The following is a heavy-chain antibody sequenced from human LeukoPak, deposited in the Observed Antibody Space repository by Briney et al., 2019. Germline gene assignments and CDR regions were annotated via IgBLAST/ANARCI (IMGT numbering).Heavy chain of an antibody. Sequence: SETLSLTCTVSGGSISIYYWSWIRQPAAKGLEWIGRIYTSGSTNYNPSLKSRVTMSVDTSKNQFSLKLSSVTAADTAVYYCARGATTVTPAPFDYWGQGTLVTVSS. J-gene: IGHJ4*02. V-gene: IGHV4-4*07. CDR2: IYTSGST. D-gene: IGHD4-17*01. CDR1: GGSISIYY. CDR3: ARGATTVTPAPFDY.